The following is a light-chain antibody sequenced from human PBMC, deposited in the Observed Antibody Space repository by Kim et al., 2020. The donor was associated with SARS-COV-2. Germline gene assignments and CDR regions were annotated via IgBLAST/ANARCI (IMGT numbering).Light chain of an antibody. Sequence: QSVLTQPPSASGSPGQSVVISCIGSSDVAHSKFVSWYQQHPGKAPKLIIFDVNRRPSGVPGRFSASKSGNTASLTVSGLQADDEADYYCSSYDINDNFVFGTGTKVTVL. V-gene: IGLV2-8*01. J-gene: IGLJ1*01. CDR1: SDVAHSKF. CDR2: DVN. CDR3: SSYDINDNFV.